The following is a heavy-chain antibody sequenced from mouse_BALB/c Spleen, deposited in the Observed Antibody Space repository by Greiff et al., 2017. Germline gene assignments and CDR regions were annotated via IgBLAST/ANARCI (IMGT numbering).Heavy chain of an antibody. J-gene: IGHJ2*01. D-gene: IGHD3-1*01. CDR3: ARGGLTFDY. CDR2: ISSGSSTI. V-gene: IGHV5-17*02. Sequence: EVQGVESGGGLVQPGGSRKLSCAASGFTFSSFGMHWVRQAPEKGLEWVAYISSGSSTIYYADTVKGRFTISRDNPKNTLFLQMTSLRSEDTAMYYCARGGLTFDYCGQGTTLTVSS. CDR1: GFTFSSFG.